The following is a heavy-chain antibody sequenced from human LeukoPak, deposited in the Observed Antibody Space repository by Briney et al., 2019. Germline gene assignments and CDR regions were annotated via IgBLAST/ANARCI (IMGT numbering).Heavy chain of an antibody. CDR3: ARGGDGYNEYYYYYMDV. D-gene: IGHD5-24*01. Sequence: GASVKVSCKASGGTFSSYAISWVRQAPGQGPEWMGGIIPIFATTNYAQKFQGRVTITADESTSTAYMELSSLRSEDTAVYYCARGGDGYNEYYYYYMDVWGKGTTVTISS. J-gene: IGHJ6*03. CDR2: IIPIFATT. V-gene: IGHV1-69*13. CDR1: GGTFSSYA.